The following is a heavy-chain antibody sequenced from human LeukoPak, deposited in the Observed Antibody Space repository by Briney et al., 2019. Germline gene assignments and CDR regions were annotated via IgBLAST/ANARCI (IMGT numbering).Heavy chain of an antibody. D-gene: IGHD1-26*01. V-gene: IGHV4-38-2*01. Sequence: SETLSLTCGVPGYSISSGYYWGWIRQPPGKGLEWIGSIYHSGSTYYNPSLKSRVTISVDTSKDQFSLKLRSVTAGDTALYYCARWDSGERFHDAFDIWGQGTRVTVSS. CDR3: ARWDSGERFHDAFDI. CDR1: GYSISSGYY. CDR2: IYHSGST. J-gene: IGHJ3*02.